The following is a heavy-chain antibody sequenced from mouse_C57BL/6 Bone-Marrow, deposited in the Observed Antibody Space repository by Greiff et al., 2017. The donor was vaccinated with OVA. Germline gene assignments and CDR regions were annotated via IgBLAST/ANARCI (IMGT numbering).Heavy chain of an antibody. CDR3: ARQLWQYWYFDV. Sequence: EVQLQQSGPELVKPGASVKIPCKASGYTFTDYNMDWVKQSHGKSLEWIGDINPNNGGTIYNQKFKGKATLTVDKSSSTAYMELRSLTSEDTAVYYCARQLWQYWYFDVWGTGTTVTVSS. CDR2: INPNNGGT. CDR1: GYTFTDYN. J-gene: IGHJ1*03. V-gene: IGHV1-18*01. D-gene: IGHD3-3*01.